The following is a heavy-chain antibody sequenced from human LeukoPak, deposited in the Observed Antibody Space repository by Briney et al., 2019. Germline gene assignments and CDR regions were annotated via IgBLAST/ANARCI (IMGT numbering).Heavy chain of an antibody. V-gene: IGHV4-59*08. D-gene: IGHD6-13*01. J-gene: IGHJ6*02. CDR1: GGSISSYY. Sequence: PSETLSLTCTVSGGSISSYYWSWIRQPPGKGLEWIGYIYYSGSTNYNPSLKSRVTISVDTSKNQFSLKLSSVTAADTAVYYCARHGAAGSYYYGMDVWGQGTTVTVSS. CDR3: ARHGAAGSYYYGMDV. CDR2: IYYSGST.